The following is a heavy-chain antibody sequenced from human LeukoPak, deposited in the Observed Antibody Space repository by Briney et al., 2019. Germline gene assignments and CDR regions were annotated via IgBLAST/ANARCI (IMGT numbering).Heavy chain of an antibody. CDR3: AKEPGSTGAYDT. CDR1: GFTFSDCS. J-gene: IGHJ4*02. Sequence: GGSLRLSRAASGFTFSDCSMHWVRLAPGKGLEWVAFIRYDGIGKSYADSVKGRFTVSRDNSKNTLFLQMNSLRTEGTAVYYCAKEPGSTGAYDTWGQGTLVTVSS. CDR2: IRYDGIGK. V-gene: IGHV3-30*02. D-gene: IGHD5-12*01.